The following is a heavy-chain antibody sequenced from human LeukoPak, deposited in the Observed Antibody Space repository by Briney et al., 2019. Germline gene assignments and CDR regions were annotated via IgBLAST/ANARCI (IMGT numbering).Heavy chain of an antibody. CDR1: GGSISSYY. D-gene: IGHD6-25*01. Sequence: SETLSLTCTVSGGSISSYYWSWIRQPPGKGLEWIGYIYYSGSTNYNPSLKSRVTISVDTSKNQFSLKLSSVTAADTAVYYCARARSQRLRVSTDPFDIWGQGTMVTVSS. V-gene: IGHV4-59*01. J-gene: IGHJ3*02. CDR2: IYYSGST. CDR3: ARARSQRLRVSTDPFDI.